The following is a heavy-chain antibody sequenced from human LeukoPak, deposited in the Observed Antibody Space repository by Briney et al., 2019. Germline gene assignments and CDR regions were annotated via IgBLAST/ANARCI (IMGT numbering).Heavy chain of an antibody. Sequence: ASVKVSCKVSGHSLTDLSIHWVRQAPGKGLEWMGGFDIEDAETIYGQEFEGRVIMTEDTATETAYMELSSLKYEDTAVYYCATEKPYCSSTSCPKFDYWGQGTLVTVSS. V-gene: IGHV1-24*01. CDR3: ATEKPYCSSTSCPKFDY. D-gene: IGHD2-2*01. J-gene: IGHJ4*02. CDR2: FDIEDAET. CDR1: GHSLTDLS.